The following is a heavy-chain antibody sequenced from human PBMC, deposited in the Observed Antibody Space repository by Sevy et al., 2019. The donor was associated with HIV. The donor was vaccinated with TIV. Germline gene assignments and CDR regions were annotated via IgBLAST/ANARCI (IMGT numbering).Heavy chain of an antibody. CDR2: INHSGST. V-gene: IGHV4-34*01. CDR3: ARHCSSTSCSHAFDI. J-gene: IGHJ3*02. CDR1: GGSFSGYY. Sequence: QTLSLTCAVYGGSFSGYYWSWIRQPPGKGLEWIGEINHSGSTNYNPSLKSRVTISVDTSKNQFSLKLSSVTAADTAVYYCARHCSSTSCSHAFDIWGQGTMVTVSS. D-gene: IGHD2-2*01.